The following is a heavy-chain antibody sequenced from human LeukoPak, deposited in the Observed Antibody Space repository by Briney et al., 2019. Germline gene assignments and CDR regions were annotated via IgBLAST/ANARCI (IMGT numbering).Heavy chain of an antibody. Sequence: ASVTVSCKASGYTFTSYDINWVRQAPGQGLEWMGWMNPNSGNTDYAQKFQGRVTITSTTSISTAYMELSSLRSEDTAVYYCARYIVVVPAAMGGGYYYYYGMDVWGQGTTVTVSS. V-gene: IGHV1-8*01. D-gene: IGHD2-2*01. J-gene: IGHJ6*02. CDR2: MNPNSGNT. CDR3: ARYIVVVPAAMGGGYYYYYGMDV. CDR1: GYTFTSYD.